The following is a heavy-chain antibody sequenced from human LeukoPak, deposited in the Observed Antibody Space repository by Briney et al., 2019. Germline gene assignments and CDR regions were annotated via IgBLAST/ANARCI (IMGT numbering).Heavy chain of an antibody. D-gene: IGHD6-25*01. CDR3: ARAGRLLFDY. V-gene: IGHV4-34*01. J-gene: IGHJ4*02. CDR2: INHSGST. CDR1: GGSFSGYY. Sequence: TSSETLSLTCAVYGGSFSGYYWSWIRQPPGKGLEWIGEINHSGSTNYNPSLKSRVTISVDTSKNQFSLKLSSVTAADTAVYYCARAGRLLFDYWGQGTLVTVSS.